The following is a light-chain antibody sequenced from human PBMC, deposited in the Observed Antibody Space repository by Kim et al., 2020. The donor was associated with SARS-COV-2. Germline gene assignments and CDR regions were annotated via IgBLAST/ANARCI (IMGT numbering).Light chain of an antibody. J-gene: IGKJ5*01. CDR2: SSS. V-gene: IGKV1-39*01. CDR3: QQSYSTLIT. CDR1: RAISNY. Sequence: DIQMTQSPSSLSASVGDRVTITCRASRAISNYLNWYQQKPGKAPKLLIYSSSTLQGGVPARVSGSGSGTHFTLTISSLQPEDFATYYCQQSYSTLITFGRETRLEIK.